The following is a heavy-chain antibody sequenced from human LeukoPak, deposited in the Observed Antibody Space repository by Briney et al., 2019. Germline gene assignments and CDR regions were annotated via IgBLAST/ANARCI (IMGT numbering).Heavy chain of an antibody. CDR3: TSSSGWQNEY. J-gene: IGHJ4*02. D-gene: IGHD6-19*01. V-gene: IGHV3-73*01. Sequence: PGGSLRLSCAASGXTFSASAMHWVRQASGKGLEWVGRIRSKANTYATAYAASVKSRFTISRDDSKNTAYLQMNSLKIEDTAVYYCTSSSGWQNEYWGQGTLVTVSS. CDR2: IRSKANTYAT. CDR1: GXTFSASA.